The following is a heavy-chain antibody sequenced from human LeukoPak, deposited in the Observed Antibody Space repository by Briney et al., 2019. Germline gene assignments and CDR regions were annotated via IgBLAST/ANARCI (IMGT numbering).Heavy chain of an antibody. Sequence: SETLSLTCAVYGGSFSGYYWSWIRQPAGKGLEWIGRIYTSGSTNYNPSLKSRVTISVDTSKNQFSLKLSSVTAADTAVYYCARTYSSSWPTFDYWGQGTLVTVSS. D-gene: IGHD6-13*01. J-gene: IGHJ4*02. CDR1: GGSFSGYY. V-gene: IGHV4-59*10. CDR2: IYTSGST. CDR3: ARTYSSSWPTFDY.